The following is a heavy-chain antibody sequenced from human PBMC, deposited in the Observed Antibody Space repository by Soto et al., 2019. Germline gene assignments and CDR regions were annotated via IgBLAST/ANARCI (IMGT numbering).Heavy chain of an antibody. Sequence: PGGSLRLSCAASGSTFSSYAMHWVRQAPGKGLEWVAVISYDGSNKYYADSVKGRFTISRDNSKNTLYLQMNSLRAEDTAVYYCARSKQWLVPLLGAFDIWGQGTMVTVSS. J-gene: IGHJ3*02. CDR3: ARSKQWLVPLLGAFDI. CDR1: GSTFSSYA. D-gene: IGHD6-19*01. CDR2: ISYDGSNK. V-gene: IGHV3-30-3*01.